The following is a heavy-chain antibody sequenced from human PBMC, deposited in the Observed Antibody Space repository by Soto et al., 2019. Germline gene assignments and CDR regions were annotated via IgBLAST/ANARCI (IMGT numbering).Heavy chain of an antibody. Sequence: ASVKVSCKASGYTVTSYGISWVRQAPGQVLEWMGWISAYNGNTNYAQKLQGRITMTTDTSTSTAYMELRSLRSDDTAVYYCARDWERSGRDYYYGMDVWGQGTTVTVSS. V-gene: IGHV1-18*04. CDR2: ISAYNGNT. D-gene: IGHD2-15*01. CDR3: ARDWERSGRDYYYGMDV. CDR1: GYTVTSYG. J-gene: IGHJ6*02.